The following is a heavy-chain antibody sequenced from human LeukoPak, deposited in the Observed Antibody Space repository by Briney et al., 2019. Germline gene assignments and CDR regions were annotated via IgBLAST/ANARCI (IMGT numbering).Heavy chain of an antibody. V-gene: IGHV3-48*02. CDR2: ISSSSSTI. J-gene: IGHJ5*02. CDR3: ARGGGYCSSTSCPGNWFDP. D-gene: IGHD2-2*01. CDR1: GFTFSNAW. Sequence: GGSLRLSCAASGFTFSNAWMNWVRQAPGKGLEWVSYISSSSSTIYYADSVKGRFTISRDNAKNSLYLQMNSLRDEDTAVYYCARGGGYCSSTSCPGNWFDPWGQGTLVTVSS.